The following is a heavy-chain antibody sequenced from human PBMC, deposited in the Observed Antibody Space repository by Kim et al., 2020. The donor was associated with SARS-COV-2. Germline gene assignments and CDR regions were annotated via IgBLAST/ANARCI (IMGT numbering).Heavy chain of an antibody. CDR1: GFTFSSYA. Sequence: GGSLRLSCAASGFTFSSYAMSWVRQAPGKGLEWVSAISGSGGSTYYADSVKGRFTISRDNSKNTLYLQMNSLRAEDTAVYYCAKDRAAAGTGWGYYYYGMDVWGQGTTVTVSS. V-gene: IGHV3-23*01. CDR3: AKDRAAAGTGWGYYYYGMDV. J-gene: IGHJ6*02. D-gene: IGHD6-13*01. CDR2: ISGSGGST.